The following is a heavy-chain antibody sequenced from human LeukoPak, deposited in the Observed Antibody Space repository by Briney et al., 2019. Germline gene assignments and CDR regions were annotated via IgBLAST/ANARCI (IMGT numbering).Heavy chain of an antibody. Sequence: GGSLRLSRAASGFTFSSYWMNWVRQVPGKGLVWVSRIVSDGSNTNYADSVKGRFTISRDNAKNTLYLQMNSLRVEDTAVYYCARGRYYLDSWGQGTLVTVSS. CDR1: GFTFSSYW. CDR3: ARGRYYLDS. D-gene: IGHD4-17*01. V-gene: IGHV3-74*01. CDR2: IVSDGSNT. J-gene: IGHJ4*02.